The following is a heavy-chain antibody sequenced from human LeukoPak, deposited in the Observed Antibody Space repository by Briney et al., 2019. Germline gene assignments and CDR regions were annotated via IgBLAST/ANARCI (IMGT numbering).Heavy chain of an antibody. CDR3: AAAYFGVDQYYYGMDV. CDR2: ISRDGGST. V-gene: IGHV3-23*01. CDR1: GFTFSGYA. D-gene: IGHD3-3*01. J-gene: IGHJ6*02. Sequence: GGSLRLSCAASGFTFSGYAMSWVRQTPGKGLEWISAISRDGGSTYYADSVKGRFPISRDSSKNTLYLQMNSLRVEDTAVYYCAAAYFGVDQYYYGMDVWGQGTTVTVSS.